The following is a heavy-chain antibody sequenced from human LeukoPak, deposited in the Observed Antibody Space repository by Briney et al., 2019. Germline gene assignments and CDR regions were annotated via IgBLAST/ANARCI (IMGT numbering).Heavy chain of an antibody. J-gene: IGHJ6*03. D-gene: IGHD2-8*01. CDR1: GYTFTSYD. CDR3: ARNGRLDYYYYYMYV. Sequence: ASVKVSCKASGYTFTSYDINWVRQATGQGLEWMGWMNPNSGNTGYAQKFQGRVTMTRNTSISTAYMELSSLRSEDTAVYYCARNGRLDYYYYYMYVWGKGTTVTVSS. CDR2: MNPNSGNT. V-gene: IGHV1-8*01.